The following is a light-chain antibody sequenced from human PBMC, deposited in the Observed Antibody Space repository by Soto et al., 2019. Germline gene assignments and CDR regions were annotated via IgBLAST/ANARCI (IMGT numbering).Light chain of an antibody. CDR3: QQSYSTPWT. J-gene: IGKJ1*01. CDR2: AAS. V-gene: IGKV1-39*01. CDR1: QSISSY. Sequence: DIQMTQSPSSLSASVEDRVTITCRASQSISSYLNWYQQKPGKAPKXLIYAASSLQSGVPSRFSGSGSGTDFTLTISSLQPEDVATYYCQQSYSTPWTLGQGTKVDIK.